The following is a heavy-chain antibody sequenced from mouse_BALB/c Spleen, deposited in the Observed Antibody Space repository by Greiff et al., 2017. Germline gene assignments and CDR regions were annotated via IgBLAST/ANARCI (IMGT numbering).Heavy chain of an antibody. CDR1: GFTFSSYT. Sequence: EVKVEESGGGLVQPGGSLKLSCAASGFTFSSYTMSWVRQTPEKRLEWVAYISNGGGSTYYPDTVKGRFTISRDNAKNTLYLQMSSLKSEDTAMYYCARLENGNFGYWGQGTTLTVSS. V-gene: IGHV5-12-2*01. D-gene: IGHD2-1*01. J-gene: IGHJ2*01. CDR2: ISNGGGST. CDR3: ARLENGNFGY.